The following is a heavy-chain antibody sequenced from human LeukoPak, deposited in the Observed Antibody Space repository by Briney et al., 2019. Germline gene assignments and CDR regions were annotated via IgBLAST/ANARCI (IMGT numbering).Heavy chain of an antibody. CDR3: VREVSAWPKNWFDP. CDR2: ISDSGDGT. V-gene: IGHV3-23*01. D-gene: IGHD3-3*01. CDR1: GFTFRSYA. Sequence: GGSLRLSCAGSGFTFRSYAMSWVRQSLVKGLEWVSAISDSGDGTYYADSVKARFTISRDNSKNTVYLEMSSLRAEDTAVYYCVREVSAWPKNWFDPWGQGTLVTVSS. J-gene: IGHJ5*02.